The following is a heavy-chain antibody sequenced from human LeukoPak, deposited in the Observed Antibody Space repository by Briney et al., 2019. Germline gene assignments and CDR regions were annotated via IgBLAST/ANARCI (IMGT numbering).Heavy chain of an antibody. CDR2: IRYDGSNK. J-gene: IGHJ4*02. CDR3: AKDGGSYYGEYYFDY. Sequence: PGGSLRLSCAASGFTFSSYGMHWVRQAPGKGLEWVAFIRYDGSNKYYADSVKGRFTISRDNSKNTLYLQMNSLRAEDTAVYYCAKDGGSYYGEYYFDYWGQGTLVTVSS. CDR1: GFTFSSYG. V-gene: IGHV3-30*02. D-gene: IGHD1-26*01.